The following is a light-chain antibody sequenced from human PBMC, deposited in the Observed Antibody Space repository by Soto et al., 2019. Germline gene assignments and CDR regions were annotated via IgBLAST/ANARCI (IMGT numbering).Light chain of an antibody. CDR3: QKYNSAPRT. J-gene: IGKJ4*01. CDR1: QDISNY. Sequence: DIQMTQSPSSLSSSVGDRVTLTCRASQDISNYLAWYQQKPGKVPTLLLYAASTLQSGVPSRFSGSGSGTDFTLTISSLQPEDVATYYCQKYNSAPRTFGGGTKVEIK. V-gene: IGKV1-27*01. CDR2: AAS.